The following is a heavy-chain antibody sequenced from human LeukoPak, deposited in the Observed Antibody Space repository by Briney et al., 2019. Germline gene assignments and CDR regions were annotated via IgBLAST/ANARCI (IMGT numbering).Heavy chain of an antibody. CDR1: GGSFSGYY. Sequence: SETLSLTCAVYGGSFSGYYWSWIRQPPGKGLEWIGEINHSGSTNYNPSLKSRVTISVETSKNQFSLKLSSVTAADTAVYYCARGRYDFWSGYYTGGYFDYWGQGTLVTVSS. V-gene: IGHV4-34*01. CDR3: ARGRYDFWSGYYTGGYFDY. CDR2: INHSGST. D-gene: IGHD3-3*01. J-gene: IGHJ4*02.